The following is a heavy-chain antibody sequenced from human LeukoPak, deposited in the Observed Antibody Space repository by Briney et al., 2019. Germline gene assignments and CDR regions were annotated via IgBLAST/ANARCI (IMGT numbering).Heavy chain of an antibody. CDR3: ARDPGKYSYGHFDY. CDR1: GGTFSSYA. CDR2: IIPILGIA. J-gene: IGHJ4*02. D-gene: IGHD5-18*01. Sequence: ASMKVSCKASGGTFSSYAISWVRQAPGQGLEWMGRIIPILGIANYAQKFQGRVTITADKSTSTAYMELSSLRSEDTAVYYCARDPGKYSYGHFDYWGQGTLVTVSS. V-gene: IGHV1-69*04.